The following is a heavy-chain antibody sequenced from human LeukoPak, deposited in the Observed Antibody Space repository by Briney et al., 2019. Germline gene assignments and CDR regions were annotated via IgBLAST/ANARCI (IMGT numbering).Heavy chain of an antibody. CDR3: AREYSGSDSGGYFDY. CDR2: INPNSGRT. D-gene: IGHD5-12*01. J-gene: IGHJ4*02. Sequence: ASVKVSCKASGYTFTGYYMHWVRQAPGQGLEWMGWINPNSGRTNYAQKFQGRVTMTRGTSISTAYMELSRLRSDDTAVYYCAREYSGSDSGGYFDYWGQGTLVTVSS. V-gene: IGHV1-2*02. CDR1: GYTFTGYY.